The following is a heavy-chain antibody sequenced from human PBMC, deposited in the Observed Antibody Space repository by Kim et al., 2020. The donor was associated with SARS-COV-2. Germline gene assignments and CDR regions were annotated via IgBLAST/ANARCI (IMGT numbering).Heavy chain of an antibody. CDR1: GDSVSSNSAA. V-gene: IGHV6-1*01. D-gene: IGHD2-15*01. CDR2: TYYRSKWYN. CDR3: ARDTESIGYCSGGSCILAGLYYYGMDV. J-gene: IGHJ6*02. Sequence: SQTLSLTCAISGDSVSSNSAAWNWIRQSPSRGLEWLGRTYYRSKWYNDYAVSVKSRITINPDTSKNQFSLQLNSVTPEDTAVYYCARDTESIGYCSGGSCILAGLYYYGMDVWGQGTTVTVSS.